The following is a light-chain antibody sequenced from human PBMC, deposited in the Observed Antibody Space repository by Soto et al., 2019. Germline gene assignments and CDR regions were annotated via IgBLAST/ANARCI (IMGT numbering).Light chain of an antibody. CDR1: EDVRHD. V-gene: IGKV1-6*01. CDR2: SAT. CDR3: LQANNYPWT. Sequence: AIQVTQSPSSLSASVGDRVTITCRTSEDVRHDLAWFQQRPGKAPNLLIYSATRLQSGVTSRFSGTGSGTDFTLIISSLQPEDFATYYCLQANNYPWTFGLGTKVDI. J-gene: IGKJ1*01.